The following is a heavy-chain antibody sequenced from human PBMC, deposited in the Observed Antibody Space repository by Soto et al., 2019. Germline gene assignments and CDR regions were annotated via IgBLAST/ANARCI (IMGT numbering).Heavy chain of an antibody. CDR3: ARDQLNYDFWSGIGTPIGY. V-gene: IGHV1-18*04. CDR2: ISAYNGNT. Sequence: QVQLVQSGAEVKKPGASVKVSCKASGYTFTSYGISWVRQAPGQGLEWMGWISAYNGNTNYAQKLQGRVTMTTDTAASKAHMELRSLRSDDTAVYYCARDQLNYDFWSGIGTPIGYWGQGTLVTVSS. CDR1: GYTFTSYG. D-gene: IGHD3-3*01. J-gene: IGHJ4*02.